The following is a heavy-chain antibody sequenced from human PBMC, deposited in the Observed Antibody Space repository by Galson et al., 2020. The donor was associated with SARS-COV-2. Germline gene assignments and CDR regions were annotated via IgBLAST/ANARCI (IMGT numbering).Heavy chain of an antibody. Sequence: GGSLRLSCAASGFTVSDNYMSWVRQAPGKGLEWVSIIYIGGTTYYADAAKGRFTTSRDNSKNTLYLQMNSLRAADTAVYYCARRGDWTLGFDLWGQGTMVTVSS. CDR3: ARRGDWTLGFDL. V-gene: IGHV3-53*01. J-gene: IGHJ3*01. CDR2: IYIGGTT. CDR1: GFTVSDNY. D-gene: IGHD2-21*02.